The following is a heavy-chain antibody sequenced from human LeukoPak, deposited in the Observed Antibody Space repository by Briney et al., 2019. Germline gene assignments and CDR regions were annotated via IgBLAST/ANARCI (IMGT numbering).Heavy chain of an antibody. J-gene: IGHJ4*02. D-gene: IGHD3-22*01. V-gene: IGHV3-7*01. CDR2: IKHDGSEK. CDR3: VRLWDSSGFFGY. CDR1: GFNVSYYS. Sequence: GGSLRLSCAASGFNVSYYSMNWVRQAPGKGLEWVANIKHDGSEKYYVDSVKGRFTISRDNAKNSLFLQLNSLRVGDTAVYYCVRLWDSSGFFGYWGQGALVTVSS.